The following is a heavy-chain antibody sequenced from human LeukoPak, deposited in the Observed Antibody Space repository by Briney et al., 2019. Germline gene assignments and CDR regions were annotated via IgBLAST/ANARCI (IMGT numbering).Heavy chain of an antibody. Sequence: GGYLRLSCVTSGFTFNNHWTSWVRQAPGKGLEWVANIKPDGSDKHYVDSVKGRFTISSDSAKNSLYLQMNSLRAEDTAVYYCARYSGYSGFDFDSWGQGTLVTVSA. CDR1: GFTFNNHW. V-gene: IGHV3-7*03. CDR2: IKPDGSDK. D-gene: IGHD5-12*01. J-gene: IGHJ4*02. CDR3: ARYSGYSGFDFDS.